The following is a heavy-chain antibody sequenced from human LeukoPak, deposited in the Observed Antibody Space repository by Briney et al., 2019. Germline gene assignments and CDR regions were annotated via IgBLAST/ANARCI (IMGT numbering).Heavy chain of an antibody. Sequence: GGSLRLSCAASGFPFSSYAMSWVRQAPGKGLEWVANIKQDGSEKYYVDSVKGRFTISRDNAKNSLYLQINSLRAEDTAVYYCAKDGSWSFDYWGQGTLVTVST. J-gene: IGHJ4*02. V-gene: IGHV3-7*03. D-gene: IGHD6-13*01. CDR2: IKQDGSEK. CDR1: GFPFSSYA. CDR3: AKDGSWSFDY.